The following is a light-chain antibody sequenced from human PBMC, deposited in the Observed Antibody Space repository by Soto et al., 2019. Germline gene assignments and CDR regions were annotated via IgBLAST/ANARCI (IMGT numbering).Light chain of an antibody. CDR1: QTISSY. CDR3: QQRINWPQT. Sequence: EIVLTQSPATLSLSPGERATLSCRASQTISSYLAWYQQKPGQAPRLLIYDASNRATGIPARFSGSGSGTDFTLTIISLEPEDFAVYYCQQRINWPQTFGQGTKVEIK. CDR2: DAS. V-gene: IGKV3-11*01. J-gene: IGKJ1*01.